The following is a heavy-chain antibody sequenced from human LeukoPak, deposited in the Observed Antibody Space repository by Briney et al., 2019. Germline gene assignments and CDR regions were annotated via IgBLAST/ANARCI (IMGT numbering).Heavy chain of an antibody. J-gene: IGHJ4*02. D-gene: IGHD6-6*01. CDR2: MNPNSGNT. Sequence: ASVKVSCKASGYTFTSYDINWVRQATGQGLEWMGWMNPNSGNTGYAQKFQGRVTITRNTSISTAYMELSSLRSEDTAVYYCASSVQWGEYSSSSYDCWGQGTLVTVSS. CDR1: GYTFTSYD. V-gene: IGHV1-8*03. CDR3: ASSVQWGEYSSSSYDC.